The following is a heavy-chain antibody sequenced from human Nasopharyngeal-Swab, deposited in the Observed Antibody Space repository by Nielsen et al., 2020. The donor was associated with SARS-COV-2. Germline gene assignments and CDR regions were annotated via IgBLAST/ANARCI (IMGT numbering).Heavy chain of an antibody. CDR3: GRGGKLGALDI. CDR1: GFTFSNYW. CDR2: IKQDGSEI. Sequence: GESLKISCAASGFTFSNYWMSWVRQAPGKGLEWVANIKQDGSEIYYVDSLKGRFTISRDNAKNSLELQMNSLRVEDTAVYYCGRGGKLGALDIWGHGPLVPVSS. V-gene: IGHV3-7*01. D-gene: IGHD3-16*01. J-gene: IGHJ3*02.